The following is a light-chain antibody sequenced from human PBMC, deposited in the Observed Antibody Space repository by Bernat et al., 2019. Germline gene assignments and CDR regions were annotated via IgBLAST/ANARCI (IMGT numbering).Light chain of an antibody. CDR1: RSISSY. CDR2: GAS. J-gene: IGKJ4*01. Sequence: DIQMTQSPSSLSASVGDTVTITCRAGRSISSYLNWYQQKPGKAPKFLIYGASTLQTGVPSRFSASGSGTDFTLTISSLHPEDFATYYCQQSYSTPLTVGGGTTVELK. CDR3: QQSYSTPLT. V-gene: IGKV1-39*01.